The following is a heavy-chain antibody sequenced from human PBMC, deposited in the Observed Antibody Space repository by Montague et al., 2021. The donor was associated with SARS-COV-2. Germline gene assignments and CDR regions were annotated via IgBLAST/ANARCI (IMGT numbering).Heavy chain of an antibody. D-gene: IGHD1-26*01. CDR2: VFYRGXT. CDR3: ARRAGVVGDTRFDY. CDR1: GDSISSLHYY. Sequence: SETLSLTCTVSGDSISSLHYYWGWIRQSPGKGLEWNGNVFYRGXTXYXXXXRXRVTISVDTSKNQFALRLRSVTATDTAIYYCARRAGVVGDTRFDYWGQGILVPVSS. J-gene: IGHJ4*01. V-gene: IGHV4-39*01.